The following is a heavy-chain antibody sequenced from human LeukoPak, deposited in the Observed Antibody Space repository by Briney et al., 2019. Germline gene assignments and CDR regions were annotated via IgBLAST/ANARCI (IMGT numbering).Heavy chain of an antibody. D-gene: IGHD4-11*01. J-gene: IGHJ3*02. CDR3: ARGGDYDAFGI. V-gene: IGHV3-23*01. Sequence: GGSLRLYCAASEFTFSTYAMTWVRQAPGKGLEWVSTISVGGGVTYYADSVEGRFTISRDNSKSTLYLQMNSLRGEDTALYYCARGGDYDAFGIWGQGTMVTVSS. CDR2: ISVGGGVT. CDR1: EFTFSTYA.